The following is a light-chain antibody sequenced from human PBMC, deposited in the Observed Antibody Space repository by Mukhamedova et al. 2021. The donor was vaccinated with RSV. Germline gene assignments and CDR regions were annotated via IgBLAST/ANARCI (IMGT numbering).Light chain of an antibody. Sequence: PGQPPRLVIYDASKRAVDIPARFSGSASGTDFTLTIDNFEPQDSGIYYCQQRSSWPWAFGQGTRVEI. CDR2: DAS. J-gene: IGKJ1*01. V-gene: IGKV3-11*01. CDR3: QQRSSWPWA.